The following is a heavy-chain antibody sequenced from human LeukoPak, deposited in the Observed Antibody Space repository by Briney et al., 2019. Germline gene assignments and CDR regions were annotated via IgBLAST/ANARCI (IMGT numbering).Heavy chain of an antibody. CDR1: GYSFTTYW. Sequence: GESLKISCKGSGYSFTTYWIGWVRQMPGEGLEWMGIIYPGDSDTTYSPSFQGQVTISADKSITAAYLQWSSLKASDTAMYYCARHLGMVGATRDAFDIWGQGTMVTVSS. V-gene: IGHV5-51*01. CDR3: ARHLGMVGATRDAFDI. J-gene: IGHJ3*02. CDR2: IYPGDSDT. D-gene: IGHD1-26*01.